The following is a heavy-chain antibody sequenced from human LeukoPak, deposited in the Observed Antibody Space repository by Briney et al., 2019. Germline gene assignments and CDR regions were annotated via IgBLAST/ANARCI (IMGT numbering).Heavy chain of an antibody. Sequence: GGSLRLSCATSGFTFSHYGMHWVRQAPGKGLEWVAVIWSDGTNTYYGDPVKGRSTISRDNFQRTVYLQMNSLRAKDTAVYYCAKDAQRGFDYSSSLDKWGQGTLVTVSS. D-gene: IGHD4-11*01. CDR3: AKDAQRGFDYSSSLDK. J-gene: IGHJ4*02. CDR1: GFTFSHYG. CDR2: IWSDGTNT. V-gene: IGHV3-33*06.